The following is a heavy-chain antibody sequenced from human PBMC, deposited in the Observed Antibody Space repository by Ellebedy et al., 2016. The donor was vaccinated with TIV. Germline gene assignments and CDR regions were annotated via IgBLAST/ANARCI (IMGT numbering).Heavy chain of an antibody. J-gene: IGHJ1*01. CDR2: INPNSGGT. CDR1: GYTFTGYY. D-gene: IGHD6-13*01. CDR3: ARGSDSDSSSWYDITYFQH. Sequence: ASVKVSXXASGYTFTGYYMHWVRQAPGQGLEWMGWINPNSGGTNYAQKFQGRVTMTRDTSISTAYMELRSLRSDDTAVYYCARGSDSDSSSWYDITYFQHWGQGTLVTVSS. V-gene: IGHV1-2*02.